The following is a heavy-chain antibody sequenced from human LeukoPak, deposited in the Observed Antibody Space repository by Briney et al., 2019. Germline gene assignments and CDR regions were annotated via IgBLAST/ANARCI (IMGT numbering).Heavy chain of an antibody. J-gene: IGHJ6*03. CDR1: GFTVSRNY. CDR2: IYSGGST. CDR3: ARDSADCSSTSCSWYYYYYMDV. Sequence: GGSLRLSCAASGFTVSRNYMSWVRQAPRKGLEWVSVIYSGGSTYHADSVKGRYTISIDNSKNTLYLQMNSLRAEDTAVYYCARDSADCSSTSCSWYYYYYMDVWGKGTTVTVSS. D-gene: IGHD2-2*01. V-gene: IGHV3-66*02.